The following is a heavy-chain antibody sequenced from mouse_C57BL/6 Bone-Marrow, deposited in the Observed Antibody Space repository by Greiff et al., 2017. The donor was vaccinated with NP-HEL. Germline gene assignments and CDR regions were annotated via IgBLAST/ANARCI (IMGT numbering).Heavy chain of an antibody. CDR3: ARQDPYDFFAY. J-gene: IGHJ3*01. Sequence: QVHVKQPGAELVRPGSSVKLSCKASGYTFTSYWMHWVKQRPIQGLEWIGNIDPSDSETHYNQKFKDKATLTVDKSSSTAYMQLSSLTSEDSAVYYCARQDPYDFFAYWGQGTLVTVSA. D-gene: IGHD2-4*01. CDR1: GYTFTSYW. V-gene: IGHV1-52*01. CDR2: IDPSDSET.